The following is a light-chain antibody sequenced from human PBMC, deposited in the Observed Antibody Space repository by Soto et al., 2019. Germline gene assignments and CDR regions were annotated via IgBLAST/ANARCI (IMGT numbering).Light chain of an antibody. CDR1: SSDVGYYDY. J-gene: IGLJ3*02. CDR2: DVS. Sequence: QSALIQPPSVSGSPGQSVTISCTGTSSDVGYYDYVSWYQQHPGTAPKPMIFDVSDRSSGVSDRFSGSKSGNTASLTISGLQAEDEADYFCSSYASGSTHVLFGGGTKVTVL. CDR3: SSYASGSTHVL. V-gene: IGLV2-14*03.